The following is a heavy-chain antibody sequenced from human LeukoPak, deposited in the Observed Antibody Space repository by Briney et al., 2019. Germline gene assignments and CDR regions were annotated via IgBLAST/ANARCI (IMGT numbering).Heavy chain of an antibody. CDR2: IKSKTDGGTT. CDR1: GFTFSNAW. J-gene: IGHJ6*02. D-gene: IGHD3-10*01. CDR3: AREVLLWFGEGYYGMDV. V-gene: IGHV3-15*01. Sequence: GGSLRLSCAASGFTFSNAWMSWVRQAPGKGLEWVGRIKSKTDGGTTDYAAPVKGRFTISRDNSKNTLYLQMNSLRAEDTAVYYCAREVLLWFGEGYYGMDVWGQGTTVTVSS.